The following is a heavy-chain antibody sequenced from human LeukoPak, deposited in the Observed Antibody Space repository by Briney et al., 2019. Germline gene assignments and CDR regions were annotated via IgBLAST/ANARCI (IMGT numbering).Heavy chain of an antibody. D-gene: IGHD6-13*01. J-gene: IGHJ3*02. CDR2: VLYDGSKK. CDR1: GFTFSSYS. CDR3: ANFEGSSQAFHI. V-gene: IGHV3-30*18. Sequence: PGGSLRLSCAASGFTFSSYSMNWVRQAPGKGLEWVSSVLYDGSKKFYAESVKGRFSVYRDNSNYTLYLQMNSLRREDTAVYRCANFEGSSQAFHIWGQGTMVTVSS.